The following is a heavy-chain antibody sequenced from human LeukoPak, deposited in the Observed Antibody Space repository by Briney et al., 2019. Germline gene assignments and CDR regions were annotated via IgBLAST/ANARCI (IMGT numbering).Heavy chain of an antibody. Sequence: GGSLRLSCAASGFSFSRYRMNGVRQAPGKGLEWVSSVSNRGDYIHYADSVKGRFTISRDNSKNSLYLKMNSLRAEDTAVYYCARDLIGYYFDYWGQGTLVTVSS. J-gene: IGHJ4*02. CDR1: GFSFSRYR. CDR3: ARDLIGYYFDY. D-gene: IGHD2/OR15-2a*01. CDR2: VSNRGDYI. V-gene: IGHV3-21*06.